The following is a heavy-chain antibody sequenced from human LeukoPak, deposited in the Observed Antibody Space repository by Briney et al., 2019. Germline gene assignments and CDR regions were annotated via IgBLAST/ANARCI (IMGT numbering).Heavy chain of an antibody. J-gene: IGHJ4*02. CDR2: IYSGGST. CDR3: AREGNYRQDFDY. D-gene: IGHD5-24*01. Sequence: GGSLRLSCAASGFTFSSYAMSWVRQAPGKGLEWVSVIYSGGSTYYADSVKGRLIISRDNSKSTLYLQMNSLRADDTAVYYCAREGNYRQDFDYWGQGTLVTVSS. V-gene: IGHV3-23*03. CDR1: GFTFSSYA.